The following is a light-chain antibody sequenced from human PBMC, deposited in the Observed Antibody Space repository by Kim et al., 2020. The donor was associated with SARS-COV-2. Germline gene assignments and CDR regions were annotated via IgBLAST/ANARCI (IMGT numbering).Light chain of an antibody. Sequence: LSFAPGERATLSCRASQSVRNYLASYQQKPGQAPRLLIYDASNRATGIPARFSGSGYGTDFTLTISSLEPEDFAVYYCQQRSNWYTFGQGTKLEI. CDR3: QQRSNWYT. J-gene: IGKJ2*01. V-gene: IGKV3-11*01. CDR1: QSVRNY. CDR2: DAS.